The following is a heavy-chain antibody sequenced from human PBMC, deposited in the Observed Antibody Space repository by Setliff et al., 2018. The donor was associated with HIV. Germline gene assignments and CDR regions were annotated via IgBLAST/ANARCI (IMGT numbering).Heavy chain of an antibody. V-gene: IGHV3-48*01. Sequence: PGGSLRLSCAASGFRFSVYSMHWVRQAPGKGLEWLSYITGSSTTYYAESVKGRFTISRDNARNSLYLQVNSLRAEDTAVYYCAQAQTSVSGSYYQYLQHWGQGTLVTVSS. J-gene: IGHJ1*01. CDR3: AQAQTSVSGSYYQYLQH. D-gene: IGHD3-10*01. CDR2: ITGSSTT. CDR1: GFRFSVYS.